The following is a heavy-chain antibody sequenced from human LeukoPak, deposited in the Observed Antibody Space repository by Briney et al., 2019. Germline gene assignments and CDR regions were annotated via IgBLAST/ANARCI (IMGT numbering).Heavy chain of an antibody. V-gene: IGHV3-21*01. J-gene: IGHJ6*03. CDR1: GFTFSSYS. CDR3: ARARAMVRGVIRYYYYMDV. D-gene: IGHD3-10*01. Sequence: GGSLRLSCAASGFTFSSYSMNWVRQAPGKGLEWVSSISSSSSYIYYADSVKGRFTISRDNAKNSLYLQMNSLRAEDTAVYYCARARAMVRGVIRYYYYMDVWGKGTTVTVSS. CDR2: ISSSSSYI.